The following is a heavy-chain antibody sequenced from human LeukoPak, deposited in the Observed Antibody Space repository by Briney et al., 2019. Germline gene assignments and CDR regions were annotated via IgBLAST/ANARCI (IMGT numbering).Heavy chain of an antibody. CDR2: ISRSSRTI. D-gene: IGHD4-23*01. CDR1: GFTFSSYS. CDR3: STDDYGGDFAS. V-gene: IGHV3-48*02. Sequence: GGSLRLSCAASGFTFSSYSMIWVRQAPGKGLEWVSHISRSSRTIYYADSVKGRFTISRDNAKNSLYLQMTSLRDEDTAMYYCSTDDYGGDFASWGQGTLVTVSS. J-gene: IGHJ4*02.